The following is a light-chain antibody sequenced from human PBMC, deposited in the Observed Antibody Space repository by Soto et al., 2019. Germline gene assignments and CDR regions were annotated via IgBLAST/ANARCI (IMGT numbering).Light chain of an antibody. CDR3: QQYGSSPIT. CDR2: GAS. J-gene: IGKJ5*01. Sequence: EIVLTQSPGTLSLSPGERATLSCRASQSVTNRYLAWYQQKPGQPPRLLIYGASSWATGIPDRFSGSGSGTDFTLTINRLEPEDFAVYYCQQYGSSPITFGQGTRLEIK. V-gene: IGKV3-20*01. CDR1: QSVTNRY.